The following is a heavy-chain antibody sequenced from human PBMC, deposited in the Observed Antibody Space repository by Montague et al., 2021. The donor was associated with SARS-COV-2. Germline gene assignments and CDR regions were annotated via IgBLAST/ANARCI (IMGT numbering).Heavy chain of an antibody. D-gene: IGHD3-10*01. V-gene: IGHV4-59*11. CDR1: GGSMSDHY. CDR2: IYYSGGT. J-gene: IGHJ5*02. Sequence: SETLSFTCTVSGGSMSDHYWAWIRQPPGKGLEWLAYIYYSGGTNSNASLKSRVTMSVDTSKNQFSLKLTSVTAADTAVYYCARAVSVRGAVNWFDPWGQGTLVTVSS. CDR3: ARAVSVRGAVNWFDP.